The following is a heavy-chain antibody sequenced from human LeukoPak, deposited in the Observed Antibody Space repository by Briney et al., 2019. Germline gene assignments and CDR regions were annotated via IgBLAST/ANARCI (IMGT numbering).Heavy chain of an antibody. CDR1: GFTFSSYA. Sequence: GGSLRLSCAASGFTFSSYAMIWVRQAPGKGLDWVSSISDNGDDTYYADSVKGRFTISRDKTTNTLYLQMNSLRADDTAVYYCAKGYYGNYVAVDYWGQGTLVTVSS. J-gene: IGHJ4*02. CDR3: AKGYYGNYVAVDY. D-gene: IGHD4-11*01. CDR2: ISDNGDDT. V-gene: IGHV3-23*01.